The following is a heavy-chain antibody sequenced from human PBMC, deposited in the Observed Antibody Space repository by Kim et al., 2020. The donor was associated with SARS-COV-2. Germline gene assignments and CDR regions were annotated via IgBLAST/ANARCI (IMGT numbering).Heavy chain of an antibody. CDR1: GGTFSSYA. D-gene: IGHD2-2*01. CDR3: ARADIVVVPAAPTPYYGMDV. J-gene: IGHJ6*02. Sequence: SVKVSCKASGGTFSSYAISWVRQAPGQGLEWMGGIIPIFGTANYAQKFQGRVTITADESTSTAYMELSSLRSEDTAVYYCARADIVVVPAAPTPYYGMDVWGQGTTVTVSS. CDR2: IIPIFGTA. V-gene: IGHV1-69*13.